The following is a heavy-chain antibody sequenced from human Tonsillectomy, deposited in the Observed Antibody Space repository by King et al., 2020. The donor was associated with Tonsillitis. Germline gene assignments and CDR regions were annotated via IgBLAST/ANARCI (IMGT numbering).Heavy chain of an antibody. CDR3: ARAPRSSLGYCSGGSCPSRSKYYYYGMDV. CDR2: INHSGST. CDR1: GGSFSGYY. D-gene: IGHD2-15*01. V-gene: IGHV4-34*01. J-gene: IGHJ6*02. Sequence: VQLQQWGAGLLKPSETLSLTCAVYGGSFSGYYWSWIRQPPGKGLEWIGEINHSGSTNYNPSLKSRVTISVDTSKNQFSLKLSSVTTADTAVHYCARAPRSSLGYCSGGSCPSRSKYYYYGMDVWGQGTTVTVSS.